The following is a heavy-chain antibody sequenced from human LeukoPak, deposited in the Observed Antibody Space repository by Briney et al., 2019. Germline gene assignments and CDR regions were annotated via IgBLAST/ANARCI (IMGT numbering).Heavy chain of an antibody. Sequence: RGSLRLSCAASGFTFSSYSMNWVRQAPGKGLEWVSSISSSSSYIYYADSVKGRFTISRDNAKNSLYLQMNSLRAEDTAVYYCASRRITIFGVVISDYWGQGTLVTVSS. CDR2: ISSSSSYI. CDR3: ASRRITIFGVVISDY. V-gene: IGHV3-21*01. CDR1: GFTFSSYS. J-gene: IGHJ4*02. D-gene: IGHD3-3*01.